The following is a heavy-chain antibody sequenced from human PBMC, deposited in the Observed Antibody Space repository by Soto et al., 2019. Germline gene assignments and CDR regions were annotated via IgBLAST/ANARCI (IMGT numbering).Heavy chain of an antibody. V-gene: IGHV4-34*01. CDR1: GGSLSGYY. J-gene: IGHJ6*02. CDR2: INHSGST. Sequence: QVQLQQWGAGLLKPSETLSLTCAVYGGSLSGYYGNWIRQSPGKGLEWIGEINHSGSTNYNPSLKCRVTILIDTSKNQCSLKLSSVTAADTSVYYCARTRNLDVWGQGTTVIVSS. D-gene: IGHD1-1*01. CDR3: ARTRNLDV.